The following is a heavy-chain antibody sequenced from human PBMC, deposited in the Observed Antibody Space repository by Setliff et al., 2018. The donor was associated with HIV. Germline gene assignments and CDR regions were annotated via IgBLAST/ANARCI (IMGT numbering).Heavy chain of an antibody. D-gene: IGHD3-3*02. Sequence: GESLKLSCEASGFRLSSYWMTWVRQIPRKGLDWVASINQDGSEKSYGDSVKGRFTISRDNSKNSLYLQMNALKDDDTAIYYCARGEPAYQFWSGYWYFFNHWGQGALVTVSS. CDR3: ARGEPAYQFWSGYWYFFNH. CDR1: GFRLSSYW. CDR2: INQDGSEK. J-gene: IGHJ4*02. V-gene: IGHV3-7*01.